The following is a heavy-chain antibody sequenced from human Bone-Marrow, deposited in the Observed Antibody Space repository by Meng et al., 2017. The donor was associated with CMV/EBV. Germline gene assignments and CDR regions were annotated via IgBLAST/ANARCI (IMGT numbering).Heavy chain of an antibody. CDR2: IKQDGSEK. V-gene: IGHV3-7*01. CDR1: GFTFSSYW. Sequence: GESLKISCAASGFTFSSYWMSWVRQAPGKGLEWVANIKQDGSEKYSVDSVKGRFTTSRDNAKNSLFLQMNSLRAEDTAVYYCVTDHPTWGRELLGDYWGQGTLVTVSS. J-gene: IGHJ4*02. CDR3: VTDHPTWGRELLGDY. D-gene: IGHD3-16*01.